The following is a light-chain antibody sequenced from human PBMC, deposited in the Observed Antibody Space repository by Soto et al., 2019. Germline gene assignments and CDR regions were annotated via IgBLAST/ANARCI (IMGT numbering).Light chain of an antibody. CDR1: QSVSSSY. CDR3: QHYGSSPYT. CDR2: GAS. J-gene: IGKJ2*01. Sequence: EIVLTQSPGTLSLSPGERATLSCRASQSVSSSYLAWYQQKPGQAPRLLIYGASSRAPCIPDRFSGSGSGTDFTLTISRVEPEDFAVYYCQHYGSSPYTIGQGTKLEI. V-gene: IGKV3-20*01.